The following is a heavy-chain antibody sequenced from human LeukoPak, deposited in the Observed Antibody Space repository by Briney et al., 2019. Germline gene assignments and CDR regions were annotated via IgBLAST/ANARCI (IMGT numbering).Heavy chain of an antibody. D-gene: IGHD4/OR15-4a*01. J-gene: IGHJ4*02. CDR3: AKESGALGAPLYDY. Sequence: GSLRLSCGASGFIFRNYAMSWVCQAPGEGLEWVSGISDNGGGRYYADSVKGRFTISRDNSKNMLYLQMNSLRAEDTAVYYCAKESGALGAPLYDYWGRGILVTASS. CDR2: ISDNGGGR. CDR1: GFIFRNYA. V-gene: IGHV3-23*01.